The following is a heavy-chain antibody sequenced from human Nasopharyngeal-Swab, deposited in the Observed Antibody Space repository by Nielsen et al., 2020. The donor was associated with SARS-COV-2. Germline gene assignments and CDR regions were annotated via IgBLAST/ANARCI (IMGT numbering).Heavy chain of an antibody. V-gene: IGHV4-31*03. D-gene: IGHD3-3*01. CDR2: LYYSGNT. CDR3: ARGATIFGVVAYGMDV. J-gene: IGHJ6*02. CDR1: GGSISSGGYY. Sequence: SKTLSLTCTVSGGSISSGGYYWSWIRQHPGKGLEWIGYLYYSGNTYYNPSLKSRVTISVDTSKNQFSLKLSSVTAADTAVYYCARGATIFGVVAYGMDVWGQGTTVTVSS.